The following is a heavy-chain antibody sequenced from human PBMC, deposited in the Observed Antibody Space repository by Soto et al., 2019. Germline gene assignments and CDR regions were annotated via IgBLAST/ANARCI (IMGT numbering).Heavy chain of an antibody. J-gene: IGHJ3*02. CDR2: IISDGSTT. Sequence: EVQLVESGGGLVQRGGSLRLSCAASGFTFSTYWMHWVRRAPGKGLVWVSRIISDGSTTNDADSVKGRFTTSRDNVENMLYLQMNSLRAEDTAVYFCARAKGNSGAFDIWGQGTMVTVSS. CDR1: GFTFSTYW. D-gene: IGHD4-4*01. V-gene: IGHV3-74*01. CDR3: ARAKGNSGAFDI.